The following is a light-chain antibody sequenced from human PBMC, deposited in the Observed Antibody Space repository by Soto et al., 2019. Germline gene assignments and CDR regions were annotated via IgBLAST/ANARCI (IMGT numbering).Light chain of an antibody. CDR2: DGS. V-gene: IGKV3-11*01. Sequence: EIVLTQSPATLSLSPGERATLSCRASQSVSSSLAWYQQKPGQAPRLLIYDGSNRATGIPARFSGSGSGTDFTLTISSLEPEDFAVYYCQQHSNWPPLYTFGQGTKLEIK. J-gene: IGKJ2*01. CDR1: QSVSSS. CDR3: QQHSNWPPLYT.